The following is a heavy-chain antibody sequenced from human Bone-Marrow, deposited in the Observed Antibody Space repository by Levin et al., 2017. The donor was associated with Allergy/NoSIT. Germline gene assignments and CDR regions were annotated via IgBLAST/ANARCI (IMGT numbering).Heavy chain of an antibody. J-gene: IGHJ3*02. Sequence: GGSLRLSCAASGFTFTSYWMHWVRRVPGKGLVWVSRINSDESTTNYADSVKGRFTISRDNAKNTLFLQMSSLRAEDTAVYYCARGCIGGRSVGFDIWGQGTMVTVSS. CDR3: ARGCIGGRSVGFDI. V-gene: IGHV3-74*01. D-gene: IGHD2-8*01. CDR1: GFTFTSYW. CDR2: INSDESTT.